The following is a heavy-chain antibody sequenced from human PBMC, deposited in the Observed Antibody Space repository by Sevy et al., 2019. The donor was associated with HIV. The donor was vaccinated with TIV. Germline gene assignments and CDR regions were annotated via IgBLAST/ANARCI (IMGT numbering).Heavy chain of an antibody. V-gene: IGHV3-33*08. CDR1: GFTFSSYV. J-gene: IGHJ4*02. D-gene: IGHD2-21*02. CDR2: IWYDGTIK. Sequence: GGSLRLSCAASGFTFSSYVMHWVRQAPGKGLEWVARIWYDGTIKYYADSVKGRFTISRDNSKDTLVLQMNSLTPEDTAGYYCARGGGYCGGDCYSIDYWGQGALVTVSS. CDR3: ARGGGYCGGDCYSIDY.